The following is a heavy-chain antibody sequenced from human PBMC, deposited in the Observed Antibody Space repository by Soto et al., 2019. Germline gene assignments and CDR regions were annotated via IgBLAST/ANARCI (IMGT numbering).Heavy chain of an antibody. D-gene: IGHD3-22*01. V-gene: IGHV3-9*01. CDR2: ISWNSGSI. J-gene: IGHJ6*02. CDR3: AKDIMDSSGYYYYYYYGMDV. Sequence: QPGGSLRLSCAASGFTFDDYAMHWVRQAPGKGLEWVSGISWNSGSIGYADSVKGRFTISRDNAKNSLYLQMNSLRAEDTALYYCAKDIMDSSGYYYYYYYGMDVWGQGTTVTVSS. CDR1: GFTFDDYA.